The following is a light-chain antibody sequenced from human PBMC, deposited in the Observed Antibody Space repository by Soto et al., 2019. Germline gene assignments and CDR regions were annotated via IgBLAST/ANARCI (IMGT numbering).Light chain of an antibody. V-gene: IGKV1-5*01. CDR2: DVS. Sequence: DIQVTQSPSTLSASIGDTVTITCRASQRFGNWKWLAWYQQKAGKAPKLLIYDVSTLESGVPARFSGSGSWTEFTLTISSLLPDDFATYYCQQCNSYVPFGQGTRVEIK. CDR1: QRFGNW. CDR3: QQCNSYVP. J-gene: IGKJ1*01.